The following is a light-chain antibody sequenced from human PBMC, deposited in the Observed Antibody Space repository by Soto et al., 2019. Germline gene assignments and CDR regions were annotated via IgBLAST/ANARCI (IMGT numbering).Light chain of an antibody. CDR1: QSVSGSS. CDR3: QQYDSSPSSFT. Sequence: EIVLTLSPGTLSLSPGERATLSCRASQSVSGSSLAWYQQKPGQAPRLLIYGASSRATGIPDRFSGSGSGTDFTLTINRLEPEDFAVYYCQQYDSSPSSFTFGPGTKVDIK. CDR2: GAS. J-gene: IGKJ3*01. V-gene: IGKV3-20*01.